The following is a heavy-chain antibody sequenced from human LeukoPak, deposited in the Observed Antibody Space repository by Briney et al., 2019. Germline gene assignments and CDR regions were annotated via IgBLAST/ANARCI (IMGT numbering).Heavy chain of an antibody. V-gene: IGHV3-23*01. CDR1: GFTFSSYA. Sequence: PGGSLRLSCAASGFTFSSYAMSWVRQAPGKGLEWVSTIGGGGTSTYYADSVKGRFTVSRDNSKNTLYLQMNSLRAEDTATYYCAKSPLGYCSGGSCYLYFDYWGQGTLVTVSS. CDR3: AKSPLGYCSGGSCYLYFDY. J-gene: IGHJ4*02. D-gene: IGHD2-15*01. CDR2: IGGGGTST.